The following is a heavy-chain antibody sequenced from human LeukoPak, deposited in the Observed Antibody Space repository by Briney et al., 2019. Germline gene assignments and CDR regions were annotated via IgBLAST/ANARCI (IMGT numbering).Heavy chain of an antibody. Sequence: ASVKVSCKASGYTFTSYDISWVRQATGQGLEWMGWMNPNSGNTGYAQKFQGRVTMTRNTSISTAYMELSSLRSEDTAVYYCARDRYCSGGSCYSYGWFDPWGQGTLVTVSS. J-gene: IGHJ5*02. CDR3: ARDRYCSGGSCYSYGWFDP. CDR1: GYTFTSYD. CDR2: MNPNSGNT. V-gene: IGHV1-8*01. D-gene: IGHD2-15*01.